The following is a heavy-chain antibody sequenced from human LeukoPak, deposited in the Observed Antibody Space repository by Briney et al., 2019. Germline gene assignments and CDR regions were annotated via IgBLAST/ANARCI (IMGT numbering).Heavy chain of an antibody. CDR1: GYTFTSYY. J-gene: IGHJ3*02. D-gene: IGHD3-9*01. Sequence: GASVKVSCKASGYTFTSYYMHWVRQAPGQGLEWMGIINPSGGSTSYAQKFQGRVAMTRDMSTSTVYMELSRLRSDDTAVYYCARDRGHRVLRYFDWIKGDAFDIWGQGTMVTVSS. CDR3: ARDRGHRVLRYFDWIKGDAFDI. V-gene: IGHV1-46*01. CDR2: INPSGGST.